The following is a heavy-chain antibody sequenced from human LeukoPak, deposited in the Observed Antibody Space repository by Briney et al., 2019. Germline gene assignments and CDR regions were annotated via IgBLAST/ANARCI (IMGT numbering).Heavy chain of an antibody. Sequence: ASVKVSCKASGYTFTGYYMHWVRQAPGQGLEWMGWINPNSGGTNYAQKFQGRVTMTRDTSISTAYMELSRLRSGDTAVYYCARTGDIVLMVYPQYFQHWGQGTLVTVSS. CDR2: INPNSGGT. D-gene: IGHD2-8*01. J-gene: IGHJ1*01. CDR1: GYTFTGYY. V-gene: IGHV1-2*02. CDR3: ARTGDIVLMVYPQYFQH.